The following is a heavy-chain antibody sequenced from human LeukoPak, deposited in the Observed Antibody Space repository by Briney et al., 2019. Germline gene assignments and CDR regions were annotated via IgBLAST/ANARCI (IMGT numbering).Heavy chain of an antibody. D-gene: IGHD3-9*01. Sequence: SETLSLTCTVSGGSISSYYWSWIRQPPGKGLEWIGSIYYSGSTYYNPSLKSRVTISVDTSKNQFSLKLSSVTAADTAVYYCARHDNPSWFDPWGQGTLVTVSS. V-gene: IGHV4-59*05. CDR2: IYYSGST. J-gene: IGHJ5*02. CDR3: ARHDNPSWFDP. CDR1: GGSISSYY.